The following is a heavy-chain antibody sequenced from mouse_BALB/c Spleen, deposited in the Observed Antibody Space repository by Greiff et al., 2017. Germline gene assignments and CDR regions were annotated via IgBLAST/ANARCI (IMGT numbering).Heavy chain of an antibody. D-gene: IGHD2-4*01. V-gene: IGHV1S29*02. Sequence: EVKLQESGPELVKPGASVKISCKASGYTFTDYNMHWVKQSHGKSLEWIGYIYPYNGGTGYNQKFKSKATLTVDNSSSTAYMELRSLTSEDSAVYYCARSYYDYGDYYAMDYWGQGTSVTVSS. CDR3: ARSYYDYGDYYAMDY. J-gene: IGHJ4*01. CDR2: IYPYNGGT. CDR1: GYTFTDYN.